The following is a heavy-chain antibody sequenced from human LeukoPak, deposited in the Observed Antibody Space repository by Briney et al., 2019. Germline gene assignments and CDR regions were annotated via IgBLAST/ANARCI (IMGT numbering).Heavy chain of an antibody. J-gene: IGHJ6*02. CDR1: GGTFSSYA. CDR3: ARYYYGSGSSEYVGILEYGMDV. V-gene: IGHV1-69*01. CDR2: IIPIFGTA. Sequence: SVKVSCKASGGTFSSYAINWVRQAPGQGLEWMGGIIPIFGTANYAQKFQGRVTITADESTSTAYMELSSLRSEDTAVYYCARYYYGSGSSEYVGILEYGMDVWGQGTTVTVSS. D-gene: IGHD3-10*01.